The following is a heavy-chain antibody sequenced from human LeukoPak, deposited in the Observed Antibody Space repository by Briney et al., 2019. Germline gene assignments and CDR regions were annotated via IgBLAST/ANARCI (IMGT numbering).Heavy chain of an antibody. J-gene: IGHJ6*03. D-gene: IGHD6-6*01. CDR2: ISGSGGST. Sequence: PGGSLRLSCAASGFTFSSYGMSWVRQAPGKGLEWVSAISGSGGSTYYADSVKGRFTISRDNSKNTLYLQMNSLRAEDTAVYYCARDGDSSSSGHYYFYMDVWGKGTTVTVPS. V-gene: IGHV3-23*01. CDR1: GFTFSSYG. CDR3: ARDGDSSSSGHYYFYMDV.